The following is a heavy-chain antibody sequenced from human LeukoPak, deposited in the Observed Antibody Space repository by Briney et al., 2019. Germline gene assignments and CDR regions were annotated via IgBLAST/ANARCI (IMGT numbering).Heavy chain of an antibody. CDR1: GYTFTAYY. CDR3: ARGGLVVVVAATPSTTPGLLHWLDP. J-gene: IGHJ5*02. V-gene: IGHV1-2*06. D-gene: IGHD2-15*01. Sequence: ASVKVSCKASGYTFTAYYMHWVRQAPGQGLEWMGRINPNSGGTNYAQKFQGRATMTRDTSISSTYMELNRLRSDDTAVYYCARGGLVVVVAATPSTTPGLLHWLDPWGQGTLVSVSS. CDR2: INPNSGGT.